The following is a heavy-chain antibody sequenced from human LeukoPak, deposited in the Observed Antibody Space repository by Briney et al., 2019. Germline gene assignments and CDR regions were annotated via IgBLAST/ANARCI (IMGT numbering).Heavy chain of an antibody. CDR1: GGAFSSYA. D-gene: IGHD3-3*01. CDR3: ASLSRDYDFWSGYGYYYYYMDV. J-gene: IGHJ6*03. V-gene: IGHV1-69*05. Sequence: ASVKVSCKASGGAFSSYAISWVRQAPGQGLEWMGGIIPIFGTANYAQKFQGRVTITTDESTSTAYMELSSLRSEDTAVYYCASLSRDYDFWSGYGYYYYYMDVWGTGTTVTVSS. CDR2: IIPIFGTA.